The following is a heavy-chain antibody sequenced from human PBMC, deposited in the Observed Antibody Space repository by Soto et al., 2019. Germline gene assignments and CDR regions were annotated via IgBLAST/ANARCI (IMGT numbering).Heavy chain of an antibody. D-gene: IGHD3-16*01. CDR2: ISTDGSRT. CDR3: XRNSRSDXVDIGGNNFFDP. Sequence: EVRLVESGGGLVQPGGSLRLSCAASGFTFSSYWMYWVRQAPGKGLVWVSRISTDGSRTGYADSVKGRFTXSRDXAKXXXXXXXXXXXXXXXXXXXXXRNSRSDXVDIGGNNFFDPWGQGTLVTVSS. V-gene: IGHV3-74*01. J-gene: IGHJ5*02. CDR1: GFTFSSYW.